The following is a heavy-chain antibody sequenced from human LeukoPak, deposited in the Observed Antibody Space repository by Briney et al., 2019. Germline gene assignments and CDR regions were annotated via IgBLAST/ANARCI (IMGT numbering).Heavy chain of an antibody. J-gene: IGHJ3*02. Sequence: VASVKVSCKASGYTFTSYDINWVRQATGQGLEWMGWMNPNSGNTGYAQKFQGRVTITRNTSISTAYMELSSLRSEDTAVYYCASVSSGSYEDAFDIRGQGTMVTVSS. CDR3: ASVSSGSYEDAFDI. CDR1: GYTFTSYD. D-gene: IGHD1-26*01. V-gene: IGHV1-8*03. CDR2: MNPNSGNT.